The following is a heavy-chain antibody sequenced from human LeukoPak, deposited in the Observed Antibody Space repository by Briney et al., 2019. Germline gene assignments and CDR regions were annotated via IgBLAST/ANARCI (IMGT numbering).Heavy chain of an antibody. V-gene: IGHV3-7*05. D-gene: IGHD2/OR15-2a*01. CDR2: IKQDGSEK. CDR1: GFTFSSYW. Sequence: PGGSLRLSCAASGFTFSSYWMSWVRQAPGKGLEWVANIKQDGSEKYYVDSAKGRFTISRDNAKNSLDLQTNSLRAEDTAVYYCAIGGFFYAYWGQGTLVTVSS. J-gene: IGHJ4*02. CDR3: AIGGFFYAY.